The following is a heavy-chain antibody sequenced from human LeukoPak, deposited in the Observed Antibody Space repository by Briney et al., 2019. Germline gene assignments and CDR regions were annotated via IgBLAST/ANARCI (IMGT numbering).Heavy chain of an antibody. D-gene: IGHD3-16*01. CDR2: IYSGGGT. CDR3: ATNVMITFGGVISSY. V-gene: IGHV3-66*01. J-gene: IGHJ4*02. Sequence: GGSLRLSCAASGFTVSSNYMSWVRQAPGKGLEWVSVIYSGGGTYYADSVKGRFTISRDNSKNTLYLQMNSLRAEDTAAYYCATNVMITFGGVISSYWGQGTLVTVSS. CDR1: GFTVSSNY.